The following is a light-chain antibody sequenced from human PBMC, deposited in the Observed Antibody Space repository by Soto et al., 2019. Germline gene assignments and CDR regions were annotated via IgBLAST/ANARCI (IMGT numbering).Light chain of an antibody. CDR2: RDN. CDR1: SSNIGSDY. CDR3: AAWDDSLSGWV. V-gene: IGLV1-47*02. Sequence: QAVVTQAPSASGTPGQRVTISCSGGSSNIGSDYVFWYQQLPGAAPKLLMYRDNQRPSGVPDRFSGSKSGTSASLAISGLRSEDEADYYCAAWDDSLSGWVFGGGTKLTVL. J-gene: IGLJ3*02.